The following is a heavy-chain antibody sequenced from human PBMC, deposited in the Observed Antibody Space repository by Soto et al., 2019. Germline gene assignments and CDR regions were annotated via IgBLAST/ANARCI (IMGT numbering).Heavy chain of an antibody. V-gene: IGHV4-4*02. Sequence: PSQTLSLTCVVSGASITSNNWWRWVRQPPGKGLEWVGEVYHSGTTNYNPSLKSRVTMSVDKSKNQFSLKVTSVTPADTAVYFCAKDGSGHPYYYENWGQGTLVTVSS. J-gene: IGHJ4*02. CDR2: VYHSGTT. D-gene: IGHD3-22*01. CDR3: AKDGSGHPYYYEN. CDR1: GASITSNNW.